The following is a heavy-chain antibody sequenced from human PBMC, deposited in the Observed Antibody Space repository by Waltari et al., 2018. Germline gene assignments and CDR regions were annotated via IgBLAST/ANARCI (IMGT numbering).Heavy chain of an antibody. Sequence: QVQLVESGGGVVQPGRSLRLSCAASGFTFSSYGMHWVRQAPGKGLEWVAVIWYDGSNKYYADSVKGRFTISRDNSKNTLYLQMNSLRAEDTAVYYCAKDRSFSGNYVDYWGQGTLVTVSS. CDR3: AKDRSFSGNYVDY. D-gene: IGHD3-10*01. J-gene: IGHJ4*02. V-gene: IGHV3-33*06. CDR2: IWYDGSNK. CDR1: GFTFSSYG.